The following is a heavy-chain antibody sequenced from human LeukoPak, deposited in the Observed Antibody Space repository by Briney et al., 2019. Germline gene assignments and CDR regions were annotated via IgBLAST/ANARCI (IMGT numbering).Heavy chain of an antibody. D-gene: IGHD6-19*01. Sequence: GRSLRLSCAASGFTFSSYGMHWVRQAPGKGLEWVAVIWYDGSNKYYADSVKGRFTISRDNSKNSLYLQMNSLRDEDTAVYYCARGPGQAVVFHYWGQGTLVTVSS. CDR3: ARGPGQAVVFHY. CDR1: GFTFSSYG. J-gene: IGHJ4*02. V-gene: IGHV3-33*01. CDR2: IWYDGSNK.